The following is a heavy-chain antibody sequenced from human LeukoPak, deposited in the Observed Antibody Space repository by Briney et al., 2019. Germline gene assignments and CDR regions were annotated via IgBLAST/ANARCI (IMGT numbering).Heavy chain of an antibody. CDR2: ISAYNGNT. CDR3: AREVISYYYDSSVDRPRFDP. Sequence: ASVKVSCKASGYTFTSYGISWVRQAPGQGLEWMGWISAYNGNTNCAQKLQGRVAMTTDTSTSTAYMELRSLRSDDTAVYYCAREVISYYYDSSVDRPRFDPWGQGTLVTVSS. CDR1: GYTFTSYG. J-gene: IGHJ5*02. V-gene: IGHV1-18*01. D-gene: IGHD3-22*01.